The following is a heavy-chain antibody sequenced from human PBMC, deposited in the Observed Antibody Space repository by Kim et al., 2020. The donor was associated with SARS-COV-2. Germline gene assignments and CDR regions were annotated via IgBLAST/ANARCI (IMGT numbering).Heavy chain of an antibody. J-gene: IGHJ4*02. V-gene: IGHV3-7*01. CDR2: INHEGIDK. CDR3: ARGGIDSSNSYFFDY. Sequence: GGSLRLSCAASGFIFESYWLSWVRQTPGKGLEWVANINHEGIDKYYVDSVSGRFSITKDHAKKSVYLQMNNLRDEDTAIYFFARGGIDSSNSYFFDYYGQGAQVTVSS. CDR1: GFIFESYW. D-gene: IGHD3-22*01.